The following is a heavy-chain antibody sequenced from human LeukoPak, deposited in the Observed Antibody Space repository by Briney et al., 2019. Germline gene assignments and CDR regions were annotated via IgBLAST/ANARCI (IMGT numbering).Heavy chain of an antibody. CDR3: AREPTTVVTSVY. D-gene: IGHD4-23*01. CDR1: GGSISSGGYY. J-gene: IGHJ4*02. V-gene: IGHV4-30-2*01. CDR2: IYHSGNT. Sequence: SETLSLTCTVSGGSISSGGYYWSWIRQPPGKGLEWIGYIYHSGNTYYNPSLKSRVTISVDRSKNQFSLKLNSVTAADTAVYYCAREPTTVVTSVYWGQGTLVTVSS.